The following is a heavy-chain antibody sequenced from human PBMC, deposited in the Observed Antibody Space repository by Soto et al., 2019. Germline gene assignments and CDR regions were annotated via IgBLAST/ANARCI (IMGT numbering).Heavy chain of an antibody. D-gene: IGHD3-10*01. CDR3: AKFGLDY. V-gene: IGHV3-23*01. J-gene: IGHJ4*02. CDR2: ISASGGTT. Sequence: GESLKISCAASGFTFSSYAMSWVRQAPGKGLEWVSAISASGGTTYYADSVKGRFTISRDNSKNTLYLQMNSLRAEDTAVYYCAKFGLDYWGQGTLVTVSS. CDR1: GFTFSSYA.